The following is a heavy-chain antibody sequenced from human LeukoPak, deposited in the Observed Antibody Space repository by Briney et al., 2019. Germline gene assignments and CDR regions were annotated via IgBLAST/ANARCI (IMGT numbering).Heavy chain of an antibody. J-gene: IGHJ4*02. CDR1: GYTLTELS. V-gene: IGHV1-24*01. Sequence: GASVKVSCKVSGYTLTELSMHWVRQAPGKGLEWMGGFDPEDGETFYAQKFQGRVTVTEDTSTDTAYMELSSLRSEDTAVYYCATDYYYDSSGSYYTIDYWGQGTLVTVSS. CDR3: ATDYYYDSSGSYYTIDY. D-gene: IGHD3-22*01. CDR2: FDPEDGET.